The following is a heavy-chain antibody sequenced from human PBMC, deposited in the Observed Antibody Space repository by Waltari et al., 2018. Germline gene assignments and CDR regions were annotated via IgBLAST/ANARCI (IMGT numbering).Heavy chain of an antibody. J-gene: IGHJ4*02. CDR1: GGSISSSSYY. CDR3: ARRGALSSSWSNFDY. D-gene: IGHD6-13*01. V-gene: IGHV4-39*01. Sequence: QLQLQESGPGLVKPSETLSLTCTVSGGSISSSSYYWGWIRQPPGKGLEWIGSIYYSGSTYYNPSLKSRVTISVDTSKNQFSLKLSSVTAADTAVYYCARRGALSSSWSNFDYWGQGTLVTVS. CDR2: IYYSGST.